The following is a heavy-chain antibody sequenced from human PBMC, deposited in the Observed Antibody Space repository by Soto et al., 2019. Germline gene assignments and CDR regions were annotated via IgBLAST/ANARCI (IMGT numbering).Heavy chain of an antibody. V-gene: IGHV4-59*01. J-gene: IGHJ4*02. Sequence: SETLSLTCTVSGGSISSYYWSWIRQPLGKGLEWIGYIYYSGSTNYNPSLKSRVTISVDTSKNQFSLKLSSVTAADTAVYYCARVRGITGTLTYFDYWGQGTLVTVSS. CDR3: ARVRGITGTLTYFDY. CDR2: IYYSGST. CDR1: GGSISSYY. D-gene: IGHD1-7*01.